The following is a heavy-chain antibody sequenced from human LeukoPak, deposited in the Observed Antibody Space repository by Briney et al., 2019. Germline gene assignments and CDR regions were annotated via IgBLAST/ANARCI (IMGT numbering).Heavy chain of an antibody. Sequence: GESLKISCKGSGYSFTSYWIGWVRQMPGKGLEWMGSIYPGDSDTRYSPSFQGQVTISADKSISTAYPQWSSLKASDTAMYYCAIYGDPTVTPEHYWGQGTLVTVSS. D-gene: IGHD4-17*01. CDR3: AIYGDPTVTPEHY. CDR1: GYSFTSYW. V-gene: IGHV5-51*01. CDR2: IYPGDSDT. J-gene: IGHJ4*02.